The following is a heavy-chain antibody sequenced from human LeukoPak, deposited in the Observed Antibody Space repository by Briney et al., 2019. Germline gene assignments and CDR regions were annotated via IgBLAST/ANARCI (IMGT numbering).Heavy chain of an antibody. CDR3: ARDTGLYSSREYYFDY. Sequence: ASVKVSCKASGYTFTSYAMHWVRQAPGQRLEWMGWIDAGNGNTKYSQKFQGRVTITRDTSASTAYMELSSLRSEDTAVYYCARDTGLYSSREYYFDYWGQGTLVTVSS. V-gene: IGHV1-3*01. J-gene: IGHJ4*02. CDR2: IDAGNGNT. CDR1: GYTFTSYA. D-gene: IGHD5-18*01.